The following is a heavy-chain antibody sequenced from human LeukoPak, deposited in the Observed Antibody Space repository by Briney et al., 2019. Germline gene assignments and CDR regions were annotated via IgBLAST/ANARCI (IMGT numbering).Heavy chain of an antibody. CDR1: GYKFTSYW. V-gene: IGHV5-10-1*01. CDR3: ARHQAIAGVSDY. J-gene: IGHJ4*02. D-gene: IGHD1-26*01. CDR2: IDPSDSYT. Sequence: GESLRISCKGSGYKFTSYWISWVRQMPGKGLEWMGRIDPSDSYTNYTPSFQGHVTISADKSISTAYLQWSSLKASDTAMYYCARHQAIAGVSDYWGQGTLVTVSS.